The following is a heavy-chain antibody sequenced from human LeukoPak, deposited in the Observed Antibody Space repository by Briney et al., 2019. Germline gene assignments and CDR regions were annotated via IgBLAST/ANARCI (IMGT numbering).Heavy chain of an antibody. CDR1: GGSFSGYF. CDR2: INNSGRT. V-gene: IGHV4-34*01. Sequence: SETLSLTCAVYGGSFSGYFWSWIRQRPGKGREWIVEINNSGRTNYNPSLKRRVTISVDTSKNQLSLKQSSVTAADTAVYYCARDTSPSFSGGYAFDIWGQGTMVTVSS. CDR3: ARDTSPSFSGGYAFDI. J-gene: IGHJ3*02. D-gene: IGHD2-15*01.